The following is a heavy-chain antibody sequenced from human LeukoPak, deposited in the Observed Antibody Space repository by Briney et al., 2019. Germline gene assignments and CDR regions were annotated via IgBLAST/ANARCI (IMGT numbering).Heavy chain of an antibody. CDR1: GGSISSYY. CDR3: ARRGPVTTPYYYYYMDV. Sequence: SETLSLTCTVSGGSISSYYWSWIRQPPGKGLEWIGYIYYSGSTNYNPSLKSRVTISVDTSKNQFSLKLSPVTAADTAVYYCARRGPVTTPYYYYYMDVWGKGTTVTVSS. CDR2: IYYSGST. D-gene: IGHD4-17*01. V-gene: IGHV4-59*08. J-gene: IGHJ6*03.